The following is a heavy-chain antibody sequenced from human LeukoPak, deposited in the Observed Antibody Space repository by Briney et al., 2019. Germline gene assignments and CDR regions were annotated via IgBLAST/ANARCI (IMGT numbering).Heavy chain of an antibody. J-gene: IGHJ4*02. CDR1: GFTVSSNY. CDR3: ARAQSSAYLIPGFDY. V-gene: IGHV3-53*01. CDR2: IYSGGST. D-gene: IGHD3-22*01. Sequence: PGGSLRLSCAASGFTVSSNYMSWVRQAPGKGLEWVSVIYSGGSTYYADSVKGRFTISRDNSKNTLYLQMHSLRAEDTALYYCARAQSSAYLIPGFDYWGQGTLVTVSS.